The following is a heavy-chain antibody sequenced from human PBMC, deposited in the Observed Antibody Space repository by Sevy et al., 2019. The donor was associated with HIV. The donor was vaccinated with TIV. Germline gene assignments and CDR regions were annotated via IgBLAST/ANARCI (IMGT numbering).Heavy chain of an antibody. CDR2: INHSGST. CDR3: ARGGGWLRRDAFDI. D-gene: IGHD5-12*01. CDR1: GGSFSGYY. J-gene: IGHJ3*02. Sequence: ETLSLTCAVYGGSFSGYYWSWIRQPPGKGLEWIGEINHSGSTNYNPSLKSRVTISVDTSKNQFSLKLSSVTAADTAVYYCARGGGWLRRDAFDIWGQGTMVTVSS. V-gene: IGHV4-34*01.